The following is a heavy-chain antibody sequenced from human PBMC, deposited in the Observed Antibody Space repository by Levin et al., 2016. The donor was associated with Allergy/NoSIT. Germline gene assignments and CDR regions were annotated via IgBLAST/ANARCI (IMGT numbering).Heavy chain of an antibody. CDR2: INPNSGGT. V-gene: IGHV1-2*02. Sequence: WVRQAPGQGLEWMGWINPNSGGTNYAQKLQGRVTMTRDTSISTAYMELSRLRSDDTAVYYCARDRQPFDYWGQGTLVTVSS. CDR3: ARDRQPFDY. J-gene: IGHJ4*02. D-gene: IGHD6-13*01.